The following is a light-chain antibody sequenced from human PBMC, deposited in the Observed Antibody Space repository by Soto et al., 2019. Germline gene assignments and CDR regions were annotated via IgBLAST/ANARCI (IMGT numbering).Light chain of an antibody. Sequence: EIKMAQSPDTLSVSPGERATLSCRASQSISSKLAWYQQRPGQAPRLLIYGASTRATGVPVRFRGGGSGTEFTLNISGLQSEDFAVYCCQQYDKWPPTFGGGTKVEIK. V-gene: IGKV3-15*01. J-gene: IGKJ4*01. CDR2: GAS. CDR1: QSISSK. CDR3: QQYDKWPPT.